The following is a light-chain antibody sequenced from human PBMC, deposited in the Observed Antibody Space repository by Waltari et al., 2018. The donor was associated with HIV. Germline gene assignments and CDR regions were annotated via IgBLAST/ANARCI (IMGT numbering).Light chain of an antibody. Sequence: QSVLTQPPSVSAAPGQKVTISCSGSSSNIGNNFVSWYQQLPGTAPKLLISENNTRPSGIPDRLAGSKSGTSATLGITGLQTGDGADYYCGTWDSSLSAVVFGGGTKLTVL. CDR3: GTWDSSLSAVV. V-gene: IGLV1-51*02. CDR1: SSNIGNNF. J-gene: IGLJ3*02. CDR2: ENN.